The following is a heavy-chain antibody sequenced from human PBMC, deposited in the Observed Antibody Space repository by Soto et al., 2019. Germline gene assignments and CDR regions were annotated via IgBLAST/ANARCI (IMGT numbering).Heavy chain of an antibody. V-gene: IGHV3-30*03. Sequence: GGSLRLSCAASGFTFSSYAMSWVRQAPGKGLEWVAVITYDGSKKYYADSVKGRFTISRDNAKNSLYLQMNSLRAEDTAVYYCARNPGYSSTWYAYWGQGTLVTVS. CDR1: GFTFSSYA. J-gene: IGHJ4*02. D-gene: IGHD2-2*01. CDR2: ITYDGSKK. CDR3: ARNPGYSSTWYAY.